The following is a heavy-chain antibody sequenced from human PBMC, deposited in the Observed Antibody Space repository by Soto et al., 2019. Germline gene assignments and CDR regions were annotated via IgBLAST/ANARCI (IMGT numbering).Heavy chain of an antibody. CDR2: IWYDGSNK. J-gene: IGHJ6*02. CDR3: AREAGDYNYYYYGMDV. D-gene: IGHD4-17*01. Sequence: GGSLRLSCAASGFTFSSYGMHWVRQAPGKGLEWVAVIWYDGSNKYYADSVKGRFTISRDNSKNTLYLQMNSLRAEDTVVYYWAREAGDYNYYYYGMDVWGQGTTVTVSS. CDR1: GFTFSSYG. V-gene: IGHV3-33*01.